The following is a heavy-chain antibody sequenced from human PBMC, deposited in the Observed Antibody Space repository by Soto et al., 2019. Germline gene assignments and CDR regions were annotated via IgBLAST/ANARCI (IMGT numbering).Heavy chain of an antibody. J-gene: IGHJ6*02. D-gene: IGHD3-22*01. CDR2: IYYSGST. CDR3: ARGNHYYDSSGYYSYYYYGMDV. V-gene: IGHV4-31*03. CDR1: GGSISSGGYY. Sequence: PSETLSLTCTVSGGSISSGGYYWSWIRQHPGKGLEWIGYIYYSGSTYYNPSLKSRVTISVDTSKNQFSLKLSSATAADTAVYYCARGNHYYDSSGYYSYYYYGMDVWGQGTTVTVSS.